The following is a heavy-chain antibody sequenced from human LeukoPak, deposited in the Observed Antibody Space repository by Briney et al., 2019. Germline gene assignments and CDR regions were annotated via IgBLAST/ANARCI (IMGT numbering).Heavy chain of an antibody. J-gene: IGHJ4*02. Sequence: GGSLRLSCAASGFTFSTYAVSWVRQAPGKGLEWVSAISCSGASTYYADSVKGRFTISRDNSKNTLYLQMNSLRAEDTAVYYCAKVARYFDWLPYDYWGQGTLVTVSS. D-gene: IGHD3-9*01. CDR2: ISCSGAST. CDR3: AKVARYFDWLPYDY. CDR1: GFTFSTYA. V-gene: IGHV3-23*01.